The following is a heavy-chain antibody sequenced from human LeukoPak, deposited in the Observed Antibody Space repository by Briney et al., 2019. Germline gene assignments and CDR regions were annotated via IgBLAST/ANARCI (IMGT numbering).Heavy chain of an antibody. D-gene: IGHD1-1*01. CDR1: GGSISSYY. CDR2: IYYSGST. CDR3: ARHSPIHVEDPPD. J-gene: IGHJ4*02. Sequence: SETLSLTCTVSGGSISSYYWSWIRQPPGKGLEWIGYIYYSGSTNYNPSLKSRVTISVDTSKNQFSLKLSSVTAADTAVYYCARHSPIHVEDPPDWGQGTLVTVSS. V-gene: IGHV4-59*08.